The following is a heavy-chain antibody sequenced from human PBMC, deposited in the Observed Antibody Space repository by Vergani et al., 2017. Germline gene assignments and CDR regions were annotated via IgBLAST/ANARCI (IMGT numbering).Heavy chain of an antibody. D-gene: IGHD1/OR15-1a*01. CDR2: IYYSGNT. CDR3: ARNNTYGMDV. Sequence: QVQLQESGPGLVKPSETLSLTCTVSGGSINSYYWSWIRQPPGKGLEWIGIIYYSGNTYYNSSLKSRVTISVDTSKNQFSLKLSSVTAADTAVYYCARNNTYGMDVWGQGTTVTVSS. V-gene: IGHV4-59*12. CDR1: GGSINSYY. J-gene: IGHJ6*02.